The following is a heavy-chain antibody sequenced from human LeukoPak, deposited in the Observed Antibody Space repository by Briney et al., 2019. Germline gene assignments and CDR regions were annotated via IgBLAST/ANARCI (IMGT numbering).Heavy chain of an antibody. CDR3: ARDLGYCTGGTCYPNWFDP. D-gene: IGHD2-15*01. Sequence: ASVKVSCKASGYTFTSYAMHWVRQAPGQRLEWMGWINAGNDNTKYSQKFQGRDTITRDTSASTAYMELSSLRSEDTAVYYCARDLGYCTGGTCYPNWFDPWGQGTLVTVSS. V-gene: IGHV1-3*01. J-gene: IGHJ5*02. CDR2: INAGNDNT. CDR1: GYTFTSYA.